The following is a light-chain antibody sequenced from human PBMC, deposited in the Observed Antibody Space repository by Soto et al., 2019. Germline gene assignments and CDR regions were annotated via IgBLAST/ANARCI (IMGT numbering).Light chain of an antibody. CDR1: QSIDKNY. CDR2: DVS. CDR3: QQYAHSPLT. V-gene: IGKV3D-20*01. Sequence: EIVLTQSPATLSLSPGERATLSCGASQSIDKNYLGWYQQKPGLPPRLLIYDVSNRATGIPDRFSGSGSATDLTLTITRLEPEDFAVYYCQQYAHSPLTFGGGTKVDIK. J-gene: IGKJ4*01.